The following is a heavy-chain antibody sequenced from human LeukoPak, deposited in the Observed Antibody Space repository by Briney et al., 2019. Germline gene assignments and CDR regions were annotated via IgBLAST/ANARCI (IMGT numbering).Heavy chain of an antibody. Sequence: SGGSLLLSCAAHGFTVCSQYMGWVRQAPGRGLGRDSVIHSGGSTYYADSVKSRFTISRHNAKNTLYLQMNSLRAEDTAVYYGARDLFYYGSGRHDGMDVWGQGTTVTVSS. CDR2: IHSGGST. D-gene: IGHD3-10*01. CDR1: GFTVCSQY. J-gene: IGHJ6*02. CDR3: ARDLFYYGSGRHDGMDV. V-gene: IGHV3-53*04.